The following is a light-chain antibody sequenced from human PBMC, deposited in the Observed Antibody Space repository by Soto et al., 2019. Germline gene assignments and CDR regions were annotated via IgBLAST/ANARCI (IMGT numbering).Light chain of an antibody. J-gene: IGKJ1*01. V-gene: IGKV3-20*01. CDR2: DAS. Sequence: EIVLTQSPGTLSLSPGERASLSCRASQSLNNRYLAWYQQKPGQAPRLLMYDASNRATGIPDRFSGSGSGTAFTLTISRLEPEDFAVYYCQHYSNTPWTFGQGTKVEIK. CDR1: QSLNNRY. CDR3: QHYSNTPWT.